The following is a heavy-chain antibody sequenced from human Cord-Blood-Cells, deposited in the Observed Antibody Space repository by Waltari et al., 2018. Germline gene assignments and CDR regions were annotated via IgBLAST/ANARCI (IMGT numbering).Heavy chain of an antibody. J-gene: IGHJ4*02. D-gene: IGHD6-6*01. CDR2: INHSGST. V-gene: IGHV4-34*01. CDR1: GGSFSGYY. Sequence: QVQLQQWGAGLLKPSETLSLTCAVYGGSFSGYYWSWIRQPPGKGLEWIGEINHSGSTNYNPSLKSRVTISVDTSKNQFSLKLSSVTAADTAVYYCARDCGSSEDYWGQGTLVTVSS. CDR3: ARDCGSSEDY.